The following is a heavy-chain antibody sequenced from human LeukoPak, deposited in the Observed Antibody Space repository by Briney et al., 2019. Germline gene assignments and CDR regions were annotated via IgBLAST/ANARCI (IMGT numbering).Heavy chain of an antibody. CDR1: GFTLSNHW. CDR2: HSKDWRTS. D-gene: IGHD6-6*01. V-gene: IGHV3-74*01. CDR3: ANPGSSRGIAGRRPTNYYFDY. Sequence: GGSLRLSCEASGFTLSNHWMHCVRQAPGKGLVWGSDHSKDWRTSIYADSVRCRLTISTDNTKNTLYLQKNSLRAEDTAVYYCANPGSSRGIAGRRPTNYYFDYWGQGTLVTVSS. J-gene: IGHJ4*02.